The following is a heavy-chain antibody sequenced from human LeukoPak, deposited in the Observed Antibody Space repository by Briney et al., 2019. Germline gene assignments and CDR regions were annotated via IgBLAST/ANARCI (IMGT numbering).Heavy chain of an antibody. V-gene: IGHV3-33*01. D-gene: IGHD6-19*01. J-gene: IGHJ4*02. Sequence: GGSLRLSCAASGFPFSSYGMHWVRQAPGKGLEWVARLVYDGRSDYANSVKGRFSISRDDSKNTLFLDMSNLRVEDTALYYCARDLSAAFDFWGQGVLVTVSS. CDR2: LVYDGRS. CDR1: GFPFSSYG. CDR3: ARDLSAAFDF.